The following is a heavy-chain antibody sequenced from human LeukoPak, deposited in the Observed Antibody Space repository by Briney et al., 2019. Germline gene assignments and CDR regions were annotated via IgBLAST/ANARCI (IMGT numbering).Heavy chain of an antibody. CDR2: IYHSGST. D-gene: IGHD3-22*01. Sequence: SETLSLTCAVPGNSITSNYYWGWIRQSPGKGLEWIGSIYHSGSTYYNPSFKSRVTISVDSSKDRFSLKLSSVTAADTAAYYCAGQHDSNGYYFYWGQGTLVTVSS. CDR3: AGQHDSNGYYFY. V-gene: IGHV4-38-2*01. CDR1: GNSITSNYY. J-gene: IGHJ4*02.